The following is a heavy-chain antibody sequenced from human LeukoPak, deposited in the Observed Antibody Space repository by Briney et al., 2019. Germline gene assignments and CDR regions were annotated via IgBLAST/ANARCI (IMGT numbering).Heavy chain of an antibody. CDR2: IYTSGST. CDR3: ARRGSSPSGLDY. CDR1: GGSISSYY. Sequence: PSETLSLTCTVSGGSISSYYWSWIRQPPGKGLEWIGYIYTSGSTNYNPSLKSRVTISVDTSKNQFSLKLSSVTAADTAVYYCARRGSSPSGLDYWGQGTLVTVSS. D-gene: IGHD6-6*01. V-gene: IGHV4-4*09. J-gene: IGHJ4*02.